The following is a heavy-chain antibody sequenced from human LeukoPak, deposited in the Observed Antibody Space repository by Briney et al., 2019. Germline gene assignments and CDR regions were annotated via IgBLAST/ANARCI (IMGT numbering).Heavy chain of an antibody. Sequence: GGSLRLSCAASGFTFSSYEMNWVRQAPGKGLEWVSYISSSGSTIYYADSVKGRFTISRDNAKNSLYLQMNSLRAEDTAVYYCARDGPNGVDVWGQGTTVTVSS. CDR2: ISSSGSTI. CDR3: ARDGPNGVDV. CDR1: GFTFSSYE. V-gene: IGHV3-48*03. J-gene: IGHJ6*02.